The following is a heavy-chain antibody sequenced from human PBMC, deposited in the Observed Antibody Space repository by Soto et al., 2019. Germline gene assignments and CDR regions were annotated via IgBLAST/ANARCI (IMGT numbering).Heavy chain of an antibody. CDR2: IWYDGSNK. V-gene: IGHV3-33*01. Sequence: GGSLRLSCAAPGFSFDRYGMHCVRQAPEKGLEWVAVIWYDGSNKYYADSVKGRFTISRDNSKNTLYLQMNSLRAEDTAVYYCSLSLDLNCYVMYVRSQRSTVPVS. CDR1: GFSFDRYG. CDR3: SLSLDLNCYVMYV. D-gene: IGHD1-20*01. J-gene: IGHJ6*02.